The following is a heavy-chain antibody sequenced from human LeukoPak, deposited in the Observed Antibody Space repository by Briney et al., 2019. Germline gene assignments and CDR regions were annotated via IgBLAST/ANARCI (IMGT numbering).Heavy chain of an antibody. J-gene: IGHJ4*02. Sequence: PGGSLRLSCAASGFTFDDYAMHWVRQTPGKGLEWVSFITWDGDSTYYADSVKGRFTISRDNSKNSLYLQMNSLRAEDTAFYYCAKGTSSWHEFDYWGQGTLVTVSS. CDR2: ITWDGDST. CDR1: GFTFDDYA. V-gene: IGHV3-43D*03. D-gene: IGHD6-13*01. CDR3: AKGTSSWHEFDY.